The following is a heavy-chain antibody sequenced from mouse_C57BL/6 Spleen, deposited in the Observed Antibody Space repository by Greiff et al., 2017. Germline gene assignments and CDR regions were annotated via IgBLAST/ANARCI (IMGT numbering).Heavy chain of an antibody. J-gene: IGHJ1*03. D-gene: IGHD4-1*01. V-gene: IGHV5-9*01. CDR1: GFTFSSYT. CDR2: ISGGGGNT. CDR3: ARQQTGPWFFDV. Sequence: EVKLMESGGGLVKPGGSLKLSCAASGFTFSSYTMSWVRQTPEKRLEWVATISGGGGNTYYPDSVKGRFTISRDNAKNTLYLQMSSLRSEDTALYYCARQQTGPWFFDVWGTGTTVTVSS.